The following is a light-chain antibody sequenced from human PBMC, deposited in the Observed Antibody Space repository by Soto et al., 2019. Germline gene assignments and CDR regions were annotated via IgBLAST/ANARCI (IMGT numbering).Light chain of an antibody. CDR3: QQYGSSPWT. Sequence: EIVLTQSPATLSLSPGERAALSCGASQSFSRNNLAWYQQKPGLAPRLLIYDASRRATGIPDRFSGSGSGADFILSISRLEPEDFAVYYCQQYGSSPWTFGQGTKVEFK. CDR1: QSFSRNN. J-gene: IGKJ1*01. CDR2: DAS. V-gene: IGKV3D-20*01.